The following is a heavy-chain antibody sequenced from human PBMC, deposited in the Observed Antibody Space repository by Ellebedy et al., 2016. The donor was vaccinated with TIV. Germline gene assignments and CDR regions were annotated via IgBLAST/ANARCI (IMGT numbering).Heavy chain of an antibody. V-gene: IGHV1-18*01. CDR3: ARGPDVSIFGVVIPDY. CDR1: GYTFTTYG. J-gene: IGHJ4*02. CDR2: ISADNGNT. Sequence: AASVKVSCKASGYTFTTYGISWARQAPGQGLEWMGWISADNGNTNYVQKFQGRVTMTTDTSTSTAYMELRSLRSDDTAVYYCARGPDVSIFGVVIPDYWGQGTLVTVSS. D-gene: IGHD3-3*01.